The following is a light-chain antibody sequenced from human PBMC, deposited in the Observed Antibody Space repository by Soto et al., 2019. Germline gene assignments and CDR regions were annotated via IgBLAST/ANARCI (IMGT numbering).Light chain of an antibody. J-gene: IGKJ1*01. CDR3: QQSYSTTWT. CDR2: AAS. V-gene: IGKV1-39*01. Sequence: DIQMTQPPSSLSASVGDRVTITCRASQGISTYLNWYQQKPGKAPKLLIYAASSLQSGVPSRFSGSGSETDFTLTISGLQPEHFATYSCQQSYSTTWTFGQGTKVDIK. CDR1: QGISTY.